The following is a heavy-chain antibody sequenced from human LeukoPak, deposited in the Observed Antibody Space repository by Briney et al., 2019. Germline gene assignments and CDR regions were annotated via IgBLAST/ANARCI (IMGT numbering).Heavy chain of an antibody. CDR1: GGSISSYY. CDR2: IYTSGST. CDR3: ALIEYSSPRGYYYYYYMDV. J-gene: IGHJ6*03. D-gene: IGHD6-6*01. V-gene: IGHV4-4*07. Sequence: PSETLSLTCTVSGGSISSYYWSWIRQPAGKGLEWIGRIYTSGSTNYNPSLKSRVTISVDTSKNQFSLKLSSVTAADTAVYYCALIEYSSPRGYYYYYYMDVWGKGTTVTVSS.